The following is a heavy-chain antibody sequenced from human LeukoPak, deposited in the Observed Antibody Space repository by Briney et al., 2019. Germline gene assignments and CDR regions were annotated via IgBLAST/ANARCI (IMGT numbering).Heavy chain of an antibody. D-gene: IGHD1-26*01. V-gene: IGHV3-21*04. Sequence: PGGSLRLSCAASGFAFSSYSMNWVRQAPGKGLEWVSSISSESTHILYAEPVKGRFTISRDNAENLLYLQMNSLRAEDTAVYYCAKDFIVGATRYIWGQGTMVTVSS. CDR3: AKDFIVGATRYI. CDR2: ISSESTHI. CDR1: GFAFSSYS. J-gene: IGHJ3*02.